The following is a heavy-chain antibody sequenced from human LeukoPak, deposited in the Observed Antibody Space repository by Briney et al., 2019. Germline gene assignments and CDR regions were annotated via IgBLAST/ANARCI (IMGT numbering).Heavy chain of an antibody. J-gene: IGHJ5*02. D-gene: IGHD3-10*01. CDR3: AKSSTQATPAGYGSGSYYNNWFDP. CDR1: GCTLSSYA. Sequence: GGSLRLSCAASGCTLSSYAMSWVRQAPGKGLEWDSAISGSGGSTYYADSVKGRFTISRDNSKNTLYLQMNSLRAEDTAVYYCAKSSTQATPAGYGSGSYYNNWFDPWGQGTLVTVSS. V-gene: IGHV3-23*01. CDR2: ISGSGGST.